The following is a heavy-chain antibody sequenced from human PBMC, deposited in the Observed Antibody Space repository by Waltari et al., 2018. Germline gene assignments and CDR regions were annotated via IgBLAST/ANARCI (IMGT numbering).Heavy chain of an antibody. CDR1: GFAFFKHR. D-gene: IGHD1-26*01. CDR3: AREGISGSGEYYGMDV. Sequence: QVHLLESGGGVVQPGTSLRLSCTVSGFAFFKHRMLWVRQAPGKGLGWVAVIWHDGSRTYYGDSVKGRFTISRDNSKNMVYLQVDSLKVEDTAVYDCAREGISGSGEYYGMDVWGQGTTVTVS. V-gene: IGHV3-33*01. CDR2: IWHDGSRT. J-gene: IGHJ6*02.